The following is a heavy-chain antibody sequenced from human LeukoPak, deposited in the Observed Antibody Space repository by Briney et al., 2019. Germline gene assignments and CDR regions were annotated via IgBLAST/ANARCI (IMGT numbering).Heavy chain of an antibody. CDR1: GYTFTGYY. Sequence: ASVKVSCKASGYTFTGYYMHWARQAPGQGLEWMGWINPNSGGTNYAQKFQGRVTMTRDTSISTAYMELSRLRSDDTAVYYCARERTTGTTEDWFDPWGQGTQVIVSS. D-gene: IGHD1-7*01. CDR3: ARERTTGTTEDWFDP. J-gene: IGHJ5*02. V-gene: IGHV1-2*02. CDR2: INPNSGGT.